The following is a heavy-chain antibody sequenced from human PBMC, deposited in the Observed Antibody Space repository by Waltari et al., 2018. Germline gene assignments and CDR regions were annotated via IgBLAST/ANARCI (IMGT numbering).Heavy chain of an antibody. Sequence: EVQLVESGGGLVKPGGSLRLSCAASGFTFSSYSMNWVRQAPGKGLEWVSSISSSSSYIYYADSVKGRFTISRDNAKNSLYLQMNSLRAEDTAVYYCARDGNSGHYFDYWGQGTLVTVSS. CDR2: ISSSSSYI. CDR1: GFTFSSYS. D-gene: IGHD5-12*01. V-gene: IGHV3-21*04. J-gene: IGHJ4*02. CDR3: ARDGNSGHYFDY.